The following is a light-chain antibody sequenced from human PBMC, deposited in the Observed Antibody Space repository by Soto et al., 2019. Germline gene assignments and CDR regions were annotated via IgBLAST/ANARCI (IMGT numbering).Light chain of an antibody. Sequence: EIVMTQSPATLSVSPGERATLSCRASQSVSTNLAWYQQKPGQAPRLLMYGASTRATGIPARFSGSGSGTECTLTISSLQAEDFAVYYCQQYHNWPPYTFGQGTKLEIK. CDR1: QSVSTN. CDR3: QQYHNWPPYT. J-gene: IGKJ2*01. CDR2: GAS. V-gene: IGKV3-15*01.